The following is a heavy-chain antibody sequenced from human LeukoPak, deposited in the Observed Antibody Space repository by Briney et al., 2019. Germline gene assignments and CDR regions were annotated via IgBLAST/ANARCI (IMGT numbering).Heavy chain of an antibody. CDR2: ISYDGSNK. CDR3: ARVRASISEALAGPHRGYYYYGMDV. CDR1: GFTFSIYA. Sequence: PGGSLRLSCAASGFTFSIYAIHWVRQAPGKGLEWVAVISYDGSNKYYADSVKARFTISRDNSKNTLYLQMNSLRAEDTAVYYCARVRASISEALAGPHRGYYYYGMDVWGQGTTVTVSS. D-gene: IGHD2-15*01. V-gene: IGHV3-30-3*01. J-gene: IGHJ6*02.